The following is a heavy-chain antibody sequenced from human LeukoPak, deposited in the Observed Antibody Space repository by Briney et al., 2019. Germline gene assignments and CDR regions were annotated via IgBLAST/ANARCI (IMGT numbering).Heavy chain of an antibody. V-gene: IGHV3-43*02. CDR2: ISGDGGST. CDR3: AKDDYGSGSIGDF. CDR1: GFIFSSYA. Sequence: GGSLRLSCAASGFIFSSYAMHWVRQAPGKGLEWVSLISGDGGSTYYADSVKGRFTISRDNSKNSLYLQMNSLRTEDTALYYCAKDDYGSGSIGDFWGQGTLVTVSS. J-gene: IGHJ4*02. D-gene: IGHD3-10*01.